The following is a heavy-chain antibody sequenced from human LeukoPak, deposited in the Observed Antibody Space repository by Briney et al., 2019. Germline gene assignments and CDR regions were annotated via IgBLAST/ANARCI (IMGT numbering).Heavy chain of an antibody. V-gene: IGHV3-23*01. CDR1: GFTFSTFV. Sequence: GGSLRLSCAASGFTFSTFVMSWVRQAPGKGLEWVSGINDSGGRTHYADSVKGRFAISRDNSKNTLYLQLTGLRVDDTAIYYCAKRDSSGHYPYYFDYWGQGTLVTVSS. D-gene: IGHD3-22*01. CDR3: AKRDSSGHYPYYFDY. J-gene: IGHJ4*02. CDR2: INDSGGRT.